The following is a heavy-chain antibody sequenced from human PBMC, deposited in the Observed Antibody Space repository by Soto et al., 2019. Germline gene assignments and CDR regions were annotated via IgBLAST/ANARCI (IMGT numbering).Heavy chain of an antibody. J-gene: IGHJ4*02. CDR3: ARNPRPTYGDYADY. Sequence: QVQLVESGGGVVQPGTSLRLSCAASGFSFSSYGMHWVRQAPGKGLEWVAVVWYDGSNKYYADSVKGRFTISRDNSKNPLYLQMNSLRAEDTAVHYCARNPRPTYGDYADYWGQGTLVTVSS. CDR1: GFSFSSYG. D-gene: IGHD4-17*01. V-gene: IGHV3-33*01. CDR2: VWYDGSNK.